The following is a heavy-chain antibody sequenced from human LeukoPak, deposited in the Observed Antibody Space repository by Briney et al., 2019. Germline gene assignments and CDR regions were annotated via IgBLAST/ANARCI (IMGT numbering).Heavy chain of an antibody. CDR2: IYYSGST. V-gene: IGHV4-39*07. J-gene: IGHJ4*02. CDR3: ARSYDFWSGYPPFDY. CDR1: GGSISSGPYY. D-gene: IGHD3-3*01. Sequence: KPSETLSLTCTVSGGSISSGPYYWGWIRQPPGKGLEWIGSIYYSGSTYYNPSLKSRVTISVDTSKNQFSLKLSSVTAADTAVFYCARSYDFWSGYPPFDYWGQGTLVTVSS.